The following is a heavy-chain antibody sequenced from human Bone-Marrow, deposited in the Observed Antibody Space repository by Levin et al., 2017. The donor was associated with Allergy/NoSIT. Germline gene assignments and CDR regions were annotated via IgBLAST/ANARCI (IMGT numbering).Heavy chain of an antibody. V-gene: IGHV3-30*18. CDR2: ISYDGDDK. CDR3: AKERLPADLFRHSCHRNVDG. Sequence: PGGSLRLSCAASGFTFNSYDMHWVRQAPGKGLEWVAMISYDGDDKYYADSVKGRLTISRDDPKNTLYLEVNSLSAEDTAVYFCAKERLPADLFRHSCHRNVDGWGKGTTVTVSS. CDR1: GFTFNSYD. D-gene: IGHD4-11*01. J-gene: IGHJ6*03.